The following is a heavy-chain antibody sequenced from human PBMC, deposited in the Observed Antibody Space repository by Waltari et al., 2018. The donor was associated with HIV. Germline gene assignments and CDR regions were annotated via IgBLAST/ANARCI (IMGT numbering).Heavy chain of an antibody. D-gene: IGHD3-16*01. CDR1: GFNLTDYW. J-gene: IGHJ1*01. CDR3: VRNEVWQRFHYFEH. Sequence: EVQLVESGGGLVQPGESLRLSYVASGFNLTDYWMHWVRQVSGKGPLWVSRLTKDGRNAIYADSVKGRFTISRDIAKNTLYLELRRVGVEDSGVYYCVRNEVWQRFHYFEHWGQGTLVTVSS. CDR2: LTKDGRNA. V-gene: IGHV3-74*01.